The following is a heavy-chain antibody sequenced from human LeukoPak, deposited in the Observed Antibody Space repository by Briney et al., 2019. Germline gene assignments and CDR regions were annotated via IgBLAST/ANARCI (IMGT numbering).Heavy chain of an antibody. CDR2: IYYSGST. D-gene: IGHD1-26*01. J-gene: IGHJ4*02. V-gene: IGHV4-39*07. CDR3: AREGGGSYPYYFDY. CDR1: GGSISSSNFY. Sequence: SETLSLTCTVSGGSISSSNFYWGWIRQPPGKGLEWIGSIYYSGSTYYNPSLKSRVAISVDTSKNQFSLKLSSVTAADTAVYYCAREGGGSYPYYFDYWGQGTLVTVSS.